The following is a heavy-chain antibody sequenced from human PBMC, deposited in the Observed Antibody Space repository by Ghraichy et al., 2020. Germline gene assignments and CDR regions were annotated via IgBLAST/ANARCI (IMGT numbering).Heavy chain of an antibody. CDR2: IWYDGSNK. CDR1: GFTFSSYG. J-gene: IGHJ4*02. V-gene: IGHV3-33*01. D-gene: IGHD4-23*01. CDR3: ARDSQDYGGAGGYFDY. Sequence: GSLRLSCAASGFTFSSYGMHWVRQAPGKGLEWVAVIWYDGSNKYYADSVKGRFTISRDNSKNTLYLQMNSLRAEDTAVYYCARDSQDYGGAGGYFDYWGQGTLVTVSS.